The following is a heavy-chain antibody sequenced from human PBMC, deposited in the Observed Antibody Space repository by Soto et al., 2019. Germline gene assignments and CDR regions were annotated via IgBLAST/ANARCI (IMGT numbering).Heavy chain of an antibody. CDR3: ARELGGGDCD. V-gene: IGHV4-34*01. D-gene: IGHD2-21*02. J-gene: IGHJ4*02. Sequence: SETLSLTCAVYGGSFSGYYWSWIRQPPGKGLEWIGEINHSGSTNYNPSLKSRVTISVDTSKNQFSLKLSSVTAADTAVYYCARELGGGDCDWGQGTLVTVSS. CDR2: INHSGST. CDR1: GGSFSGYY.